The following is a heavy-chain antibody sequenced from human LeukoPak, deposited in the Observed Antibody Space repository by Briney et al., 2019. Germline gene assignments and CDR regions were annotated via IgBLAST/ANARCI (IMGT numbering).Heavy chain of an antibody. V-gene: IGHV3-23*01. D-gene: IGHD3-10*01. Sequence: PGGSLRLSCAASGFTFSSYAMSWVRQAPGKGLEWVSAISGSGDSTYHGDSVEGRFTISRDNSKNTLYLQMNRLRAEDTAVYYCAKVRGVVRGVTDYWGQGILVTVSS. CDR1: GFTFSSYA. CDR3: AKVRGVVRGVTDY. J-gene: IGHJ4*02. CDR2: ISGSGDST.